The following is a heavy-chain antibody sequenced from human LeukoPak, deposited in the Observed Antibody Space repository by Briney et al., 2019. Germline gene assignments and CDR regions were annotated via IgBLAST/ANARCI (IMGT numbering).Heavy chain of an antibody. D-gene: IGHD3-22*01. V-gene: IGHV4-39*07. CDR2: IYYSGST. CDR3: ASGGYYDSSFDY. J-gene: IGHJ4*02. CDR1: GGSISSSSYY. Sequence: PSETLSLTCTVSGGSISSSSYYWGWIRQPPGTGLEWIGSIYYSGSTYYNPSLRSRVTISVDTSKNQFSLKLSSVTAADTAVYYCASGGYYDSSFDYWGQGTLVTVSS.